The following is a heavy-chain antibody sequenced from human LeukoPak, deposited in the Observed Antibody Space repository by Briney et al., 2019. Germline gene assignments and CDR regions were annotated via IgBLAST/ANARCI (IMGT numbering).Heavy chain of an antibody. V-gene: IGHV3-23*01. Sequence: PGGSLRLSCAASGFTFSSYAMSWVRQAPGKGLEWVSAISGSGGSTYYADSVKGRFTISRDNSKNTLCLQMNSLRAEDTAVYYCAKDRRDGYNSFDYWGQGTLVTVSS. D-gene: IGHD5-24*01. CDR1: GFTFSSYA. J-gene: IGHJ4*02. CDR2: ISGSGGST. CDR3: AKDRRDGYNSFDY.